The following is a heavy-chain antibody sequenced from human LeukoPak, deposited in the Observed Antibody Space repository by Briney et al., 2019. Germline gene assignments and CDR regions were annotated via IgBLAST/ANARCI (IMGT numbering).Heavy chain of an antibody. V-gene: IGHV3-23*01. Sequence: GGSLRLSCAASGFTFGGYAMYWVRQAPGKGLEWVSSIEASGGATYYADSVKGRFTISRGNSKNTFYLQMNSLRAEDTALYYCAKGSGSGWYGWFAPWGQGTLVTVSS. CDR1: GFTFGGYA. CDR3: AKGSGSGWYGWFAP. D-gene: IGHD6-19*01. J-gene: IGHJ5*02. CDR2: IEASGGAT.